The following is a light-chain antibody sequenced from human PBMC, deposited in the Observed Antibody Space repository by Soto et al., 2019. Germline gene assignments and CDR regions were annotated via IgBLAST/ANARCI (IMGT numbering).Light chain of an antibody. Sequence: EIELTQSPCTLSLSLGERATISCRASQSVSSSYLAWYQQKPGQAPMLLIYGASSKASGLPDRFSGSGSGTDLTLTISRLAPEDFAVYYCNQYGSSPYTVGQGAKLEIK. CDR2: GAS. CDR1: QSVSSSY. CDR3: NQYGSSPYT. J-gene: IGKJ2*01. V-gene: IGKV3-20*01.